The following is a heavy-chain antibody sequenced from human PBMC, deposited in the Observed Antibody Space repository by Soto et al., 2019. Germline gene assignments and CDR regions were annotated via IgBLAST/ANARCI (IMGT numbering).Heavy chain of an antibody. V-gene: IGHV3-21*01. CDR3: ATTYCSGGYCFSSEY. J-gene: IGHJ4*02. Sequence: GGSLRLSCAASGITFRSYSMSWVRQAPGKGLEWVASITSDSSDIYYEDSVKGRFTISRDNGENSLYLQMTSLGAEDTGVYYCATTYCSGGYCFSSEYWGQGVLVTVSS. D-gene: IGHD2-15*01. CDR2: ITSDSSDI. CDR1: GITFRSYS.